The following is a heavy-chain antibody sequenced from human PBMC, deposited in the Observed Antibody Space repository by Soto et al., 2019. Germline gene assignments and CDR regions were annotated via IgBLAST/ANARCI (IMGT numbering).Heavy chain of an antibody. J-gene: IGHJ6*03. CDR3: AREVTNTNYQDV. CDR2: IKRDGGTA. D-gene: IGHD2-21*02. Sequence: EVQLVESGGGLVQPGGSLRLSCAASGFTFSDYWMHWVRQVPGKGLEWVSRIKRDGGTANYADCVKGRFTISRDNAKNTRYLERTSLRVEEPANYYCAREVTNTNYQDVWAKGTPATVPS. V-gene: IGHV3-74*01. CDR1: GFTFSDYW.